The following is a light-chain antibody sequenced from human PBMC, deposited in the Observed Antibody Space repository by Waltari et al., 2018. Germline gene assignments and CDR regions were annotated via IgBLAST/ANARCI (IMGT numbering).Light chain of an antibody. J-gene: IGKJ3*01. Sequence: DIPLTQSPSSLSASIVERVTITCQASQAITNYLNWYQQKPGKAPELLIHDAPNLETGVPTRFSGSQSGTRFTLTISSLQPEDVGTYFCQRYDNLPIFAVGPGT. CDR1: QAITNY. CDR3: QRYDNLPIFA. CDR2: DAP. V-gene: IGKV1-33*01.